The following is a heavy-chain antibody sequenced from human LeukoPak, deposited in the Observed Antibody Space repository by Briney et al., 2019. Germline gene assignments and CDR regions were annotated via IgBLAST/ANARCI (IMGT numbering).Heavy chain of an antibody. Sequence: SETLSLTCTVSGGSISSYYWSWIRQPPGKGLEWIGYIYYSGSTNYNPSLKGRVTISVDTSKNQFSLKLSSVTAADTAVYYCARGTIVGTPHGMDVWGQGTTVTVSS. CDR1: GGSISSYY. CDR2: IYYSGST. J-gene: IGHJ6*02. CDR3: ARGTIVGTPHGMDV. V-gene: IGHV4-59*01. D-gene: IGHD1-26*01.